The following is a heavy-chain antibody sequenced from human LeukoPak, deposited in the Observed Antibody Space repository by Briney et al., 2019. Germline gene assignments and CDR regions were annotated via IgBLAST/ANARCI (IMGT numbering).Heavy chain of an antibody. D-gene: IGHD1-26*01. V-gene: IGHV3-21*06. Sequence: GGSLRLSCAASGFTFSSYSMNWVRQAPGKGLEWVSSISGSSSYMSYADSVKGRFTISRDNAENSLYLQMNSLRAEDTAVYYCARFLRATLGKYWGQGILVTVSS. CDR2: ISGSSSYM. CDR3: ARFLRATLGKY. CDR1: GFTFSSYS. J-gene: IGHJ4*02.